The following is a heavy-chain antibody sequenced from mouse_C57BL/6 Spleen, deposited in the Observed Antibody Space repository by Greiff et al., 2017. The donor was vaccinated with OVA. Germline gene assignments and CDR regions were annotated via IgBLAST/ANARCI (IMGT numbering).Heavy chain of an antibody. D-gene: IGHD1-1*01. CDR2: IDPSDSET. V-gene: IGHV1-52*01. J-gene: IGHJ1*03. Sequence: QVQLQQPGAELVRPGSSVKLSCKASGYTFTSYWMHWVKQRPIQGLEWIGNIDPSDSETHYNQKFKDKATLTVDKSSSTAYMQLSSLTSEDSAVYYCARGTTVGATGNFDVWGTGTTVTVSS. CDR1: GYTFTSYW. CDR3: ARGTTVGATGNFDV.